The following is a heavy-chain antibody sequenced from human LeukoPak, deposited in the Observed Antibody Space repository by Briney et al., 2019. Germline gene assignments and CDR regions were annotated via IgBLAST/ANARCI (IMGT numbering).Heavy chain of an antibody. CDR1: GFTFSSYA. Sequence: PGESLRLSCAASGFTFSSYAMNWVRQAPGKGLEWVSYISSSSSTIYYADSVKGRFTISRDNAKNSLYLQMNSLRAEDTAVYYCARGSLARWGQGTLVTVSS. CDR2: ISSSSSTI. V-gene: IGHV3-48*04. CDR3: ARGSLAR. J-gene: IGHJ4*02.